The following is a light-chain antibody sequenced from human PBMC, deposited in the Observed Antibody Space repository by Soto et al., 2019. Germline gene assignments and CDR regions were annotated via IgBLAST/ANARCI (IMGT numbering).Light chain of an antibody. CDR2: DAS. V-gene: IGKV3-20*01. CDR3: QQYGSSPRT. Sequence: EVVLTQSPGTLSLSPGERATLSCRASQSVDRNXLAWYQQRPGQAPNLLIYDASIRVIGIPDRFSGSGSGTDXXXXXXXXEPEDFAVYYCQQYGSSPRTFGQGTKVEIK. CDR1: QSVDRNX. J-gene: IGKJ1*01.